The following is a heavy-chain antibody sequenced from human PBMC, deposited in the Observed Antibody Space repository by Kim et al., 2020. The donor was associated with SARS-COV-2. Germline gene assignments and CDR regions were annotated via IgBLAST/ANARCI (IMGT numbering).Heavy chain of an antibody. CDR3: ARGGYYDSSGYYTHYYYYMDV. Sequence: SETLSLTCTVSGGSISSGGYYWSWIRQHPGKGLEWIGYIYYSGSTYYNPSLKSRVTISVDTSKNQFSLKLSSVTAADTAVYYCARGGYYDSSGYYTHYYYYMDVWGKGSTVTVSS. CDR1: GGSISSGGYY. V-gene: IGHV4-31*03. CDR2: IYYSGST. J-gene: IGHJ6*03. D-gene: IGHD3-22*01.